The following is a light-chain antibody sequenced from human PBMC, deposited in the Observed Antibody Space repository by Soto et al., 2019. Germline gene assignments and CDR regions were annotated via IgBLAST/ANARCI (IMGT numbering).Light chain of an antibody. CDR1: YNDVGGYNY. CDR3: SSYTSGSTLVV. Sequence: QSALTQPASVSGSPGQSITLACTGTYNDVGGYNYVSWYQQHPGKAPKLMIYEVSNRPSGVSNRFSGSKSGNTASLTISVLQAEDEADYYCSSYTSGSTLVVFGGGTKLTVL. V-gene: IGLV2-14*01. J-gene: IGLJ2*01. CDR2: EVS.